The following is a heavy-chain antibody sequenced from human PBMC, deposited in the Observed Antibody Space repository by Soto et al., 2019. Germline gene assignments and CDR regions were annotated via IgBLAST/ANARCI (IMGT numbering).Heavy chain of an antibody. D-gene: IGHD6-13*01. CDR3: ARRSSSWYFDY. V-gene: IGHV3-23*01. CDR1: GFTFSSYA. J-gene: IGHJ4*02. CDR2: ISGSDGST. Sequence: GGSLRLSCAASGFTFSSYAMNWVRQAPGKGLEWVSVISGSDGSTYYADSVKGRFTISRDNSKNTLNLQMNSLRAEDTAVYYCARRSSSWYFDYWAQRTLVTVSS.